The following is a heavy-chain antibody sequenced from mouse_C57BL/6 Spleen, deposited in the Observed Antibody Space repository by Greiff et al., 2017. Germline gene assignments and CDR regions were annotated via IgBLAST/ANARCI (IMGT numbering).Heavy chain of an antibody. J-gene: IGHJ1*03. CDR3: AMEPYGSVWYFDV. Sequence: QVQLQQSGAELVRPGSSVKLSCKASGYTFTSYWMHWVKQRPIQGLEWIGNIDPSDSDTHYNQKFKDKATLTVDKSSSTAYMQLSSLTSEDSAVXYCAMEPYGSVWYFDVWGTGTTVTVSS. CDR1: GYTFTSYW. D-gene: IGHD1-1*01. V-gene: IGHV1-52*01. CDR2: IDPSDSDT.